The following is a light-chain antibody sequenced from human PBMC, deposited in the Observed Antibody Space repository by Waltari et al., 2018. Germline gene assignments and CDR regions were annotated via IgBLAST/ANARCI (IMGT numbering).Light chain of an antibody. V-gene: IGLV3-1*01. CDR1: KLGDKY. CDR2: QDN. CDR3: QAWDNTTPV. J-gene: IGLJ1*01. Sequence: SYELTQPPSVSVSPGQTASITCSGDKLGDKYACWYQQKPGQSPVLVIYQDNKRPSGIPWRFSGSKSGNTATLTISGAQALDEADYYCQAWDNTTPVFGTGTKVTVL.